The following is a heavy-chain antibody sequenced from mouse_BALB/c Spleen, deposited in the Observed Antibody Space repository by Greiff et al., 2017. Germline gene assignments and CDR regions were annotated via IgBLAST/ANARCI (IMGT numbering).Heavy chain of an antibody. Sequence: EVQLVESGGGLVKPGGSLKLSCAASGFTFSDYYMYWVRQTPEKRLEWVATISDGGSYTYYPDSVKGRFTISRDNAKNNLYLQMSSLKSEDTAMYYCARELITTRYAMDYWGQGTSVTVSS. D-gene: IGHD2-4*01. CDR1: GFTFSDYY. J-gene: IGHJ4*01. V-gene: IGHV5-4*02. CDR3: ARELITTRYAMDY. CDR2: ISDGGSYT.